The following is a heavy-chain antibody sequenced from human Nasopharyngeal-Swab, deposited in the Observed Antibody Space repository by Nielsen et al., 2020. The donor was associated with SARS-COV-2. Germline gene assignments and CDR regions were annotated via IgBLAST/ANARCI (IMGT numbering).Heavy chain of an antibody. J-gene: IGHJ6*02. CDR2: IYYSGST. D-gene: IGHD3-9*01. CDR3: ARAHILTGYYIPSYYYGMDV. Sequence: SETLSLTCTVSGGSVSSGSYYWGWIRQPPGKGLEWIGYIYYSGSTNYNPSLKSRVTISVDTSKNQFSLKLSSVTAADTAVYYCARAHILTGYYIPSYYYGMDVWGQGTTVTVSS. CDR1: GGSVSSGSYY. V-gene: IGHV4-61*01.